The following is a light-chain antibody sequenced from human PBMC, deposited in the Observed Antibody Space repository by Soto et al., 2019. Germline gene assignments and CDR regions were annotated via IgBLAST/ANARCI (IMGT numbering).Light chain of an antibody. CDR2: GAS. CDR1: QSVRTN. V-gene: IGKV3-15*01. Sequence: EIEMTQSPSTLSLAPGERVTLSCRASQSVRTNLAWYQQKPGQAPRLLISGASTRDSGIPARFSGSGSGTDFTLTISSLEPEDFAAYYCQQYGSSRWTFGQGTKVDNK. CDR3: QQYGSSRWT. J-gene: IGKJ1*01.